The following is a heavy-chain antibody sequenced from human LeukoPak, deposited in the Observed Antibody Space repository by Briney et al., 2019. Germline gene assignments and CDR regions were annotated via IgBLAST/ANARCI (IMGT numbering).Heavy chain of an antibody. V-gene: IGHV3-7*05. J-gene: IGHJ4*02. CDR3: ARGSAWERGSYDY. Sequence: PGGSLRLSCAASGFNFRSYWMKWVRQAPGKGLEWVANIKEDGSKKYYVDSVKGRFTISRDNAENSLYLQMNSLRVEDTAVYYCARGSAWERGSYDYWGQGTLVTASS. CDR1: GFNFRSYW. CDR2: IKEDGSKK. D-gene: IGHD1-26*01.